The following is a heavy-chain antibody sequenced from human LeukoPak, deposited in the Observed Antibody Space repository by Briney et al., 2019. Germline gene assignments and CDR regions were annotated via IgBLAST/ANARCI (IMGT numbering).Heavy chain of an antibody. CDR3: ARDNTIYCSSTSCYGDNWFDP. CDR2: ISSSSSYI. Sequence: PGGSLRLSCAGSGFTFSSYSMNWVRQAPGKGLEWVSSISSSSSYIYYADSVKGRFTISRDNAKNSLYLQMNSLRAEDTAVYYCARDNTIYCSSTSCYGDNWFDPWGQGTLVTVSS. D-gene: IGHD2-2*01. CDR1: GFTFSSYS. J-gene: IGHJ5*02. V-gene: IGHV3-21*01.